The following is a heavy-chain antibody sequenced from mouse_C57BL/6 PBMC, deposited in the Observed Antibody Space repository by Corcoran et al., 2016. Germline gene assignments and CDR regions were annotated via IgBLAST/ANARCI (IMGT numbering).Heavy chain of an antibody. J-gene: IGHJ4*01. CDR1: GYTFTDYY. CDR3: ARETSHWAFGMMDY. D-gene: IGHD4-1*01. V-gene: IGHV1-26*01. Sequence: EVQLQQSGPELVKPGASVKISCKASGYTFTDYYMNWVKQSHGKSLEWIGDINPNNGGTSYNQKFKGKATLTVDKSSSTAYMELRSLTSEDSAVYYCARETSHWAFGMMDYWGQGTSVTVSS. CDR2: INPNNGGT.